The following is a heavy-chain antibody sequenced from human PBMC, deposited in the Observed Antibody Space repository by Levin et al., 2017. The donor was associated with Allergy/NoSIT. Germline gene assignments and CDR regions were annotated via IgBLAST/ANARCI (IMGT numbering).Heavy chain of an antibody. CDR1: GYTFTGYY. CDR2: INPNSGGT. V-gene: IGHV1-2*02. Sequence: ASVKVSCKASGYTFTGYYMHWVRQAPGQGLEWMGWINPNSGGTNYAQKFRGRVTMTRDTSISTAYMGLSRLRSDDTAVYYCAREGIAAAGTRENWFDPWGQGTLVTVSS. D-gene: IGHD6-13*01. J-gene: IGHJ5*02. CDR3: AREGIAAAGTRENWFDP.